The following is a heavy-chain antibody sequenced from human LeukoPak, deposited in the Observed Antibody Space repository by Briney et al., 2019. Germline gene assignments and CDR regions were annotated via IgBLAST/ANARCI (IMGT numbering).Heavy chain of an antibody. CDR1: GFTFSDYD. V-gene: IGHV3-30*02. Sequence: GGSPRLSCAASGFTFSDYDMHWVRQAPGKGLEWVAFIRYDGNNEYYADSVKGRFTISRDNSKNTLYLQMNSLRPEDTAVYYCANKYFDYWGQGTLVTVSS. J-gene: IGHJ4*02. CDR2: IRYDGNNE. CDR3: ANKYFDY.